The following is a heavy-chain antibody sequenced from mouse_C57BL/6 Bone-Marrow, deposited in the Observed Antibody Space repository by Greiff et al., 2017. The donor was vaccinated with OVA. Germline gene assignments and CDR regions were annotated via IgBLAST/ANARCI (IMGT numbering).Heavy chain of an antibody. Sequence: DVKLVESGGGLVQPGGSLKLSCAASGFTFSDYYMYWVRQTPEKRLEWVAYISNGGGSTYYPDTVKGRFTISRDNAKNTLYLQMSRLKSEDTAMYYCARLGYGYDNYAMDYWGQGTSVTVSS. D-gene: IGHD2-2*01. J-gene: IGHJ4*01. CDR3: ARLGYGYDNYAMDY. CDR2: ISNGGGST. V-gene: IGHV5-12*01. CDR1: GFTFSDYY.